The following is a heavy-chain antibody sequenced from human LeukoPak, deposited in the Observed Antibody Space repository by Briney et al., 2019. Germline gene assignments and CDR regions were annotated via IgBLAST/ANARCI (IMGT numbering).Heavy chain of an antibody. CDR2: INHSGGT. J-gene: IGHJ4*02. CDR1: GGSFSGYY. Sequence: PSETLSLTCAVYGGSFSGYYWSWIRQPPGKGLEWRGEINHSGGTNYNPSLKSQVTISVDTSKNQFSLKLRSVTAADTALYYCASTSPKYYYESSGYSSLFDNWGQGTLVTVSS. CDR3: ASTSPKYYYESSGYSSLFDN. D-gene: IGHD3-22*01. V-gene: IGHV4-34*01.